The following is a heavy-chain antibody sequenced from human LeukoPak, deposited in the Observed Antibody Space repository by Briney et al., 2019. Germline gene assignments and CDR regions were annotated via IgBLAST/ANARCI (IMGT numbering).Heavy chain of an antibody. Sequence: GGSLRLSCAASGFTFSSYGMHWVRQAPGKGLEWVAVISYDGSNKYYADSVKGRFTISRDNSKNTLYLQMNSLRAEDTAVYYCAKDLGGGSCYDYWGQGTLVTVSS. J-gene: IGHJ4*02. CDR3: AKDLGGGSCYDY. V-gene: IGHV3-30*18. CDR2: ISYDGSNK. CDR1: GFTFSSYG. D-gene: IGHD2-15*01.